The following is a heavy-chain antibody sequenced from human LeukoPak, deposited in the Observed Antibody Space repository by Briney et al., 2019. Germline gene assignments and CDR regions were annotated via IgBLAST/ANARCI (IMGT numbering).Heavy chain of an antibody. J-gene: IGHJ4*02. CDR3: ARDQVEYGSGSYYTFDY. Sequence: GASVKGSFKGSGYTFSSYGISWGRPGPGQRVGWVGWVSAYNGNTNYAQKLQGRVTMTTDTSTSTAYMELRSLRSDDTAVYYCARDQVEYGSGSYYTFDYWGQGTLVTVSS. V-gene: IGHV1-18*04. CDR2: VSAYNGNT. D-gene: IGHD3-10*01. CDR1: GYTFSSYG.